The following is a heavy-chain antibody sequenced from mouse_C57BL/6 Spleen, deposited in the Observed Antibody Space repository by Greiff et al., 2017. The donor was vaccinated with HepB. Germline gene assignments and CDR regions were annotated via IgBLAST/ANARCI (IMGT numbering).Heavy chain of an antibody. D-gene: IGHD1-1*01. CDR2: IRLKSDNYAT. CDR3: TLYYYESTPRDWVAY. Sequence: EVKLEESGGGLVQPGGSMKLSCVASGFTFSNYWMNWVRQSPEKGLEWVAQIRLKSDNYATHYAESVKGRFTISRDDSKSSVYLQMNNLRAEDTGSKYYTLYYYESTPRDWVAYWGQGTLVTVSA. J-gene: IGHJ3*01. CDR1: GFTFSNYW. V-gene: IGHV6-3*01.